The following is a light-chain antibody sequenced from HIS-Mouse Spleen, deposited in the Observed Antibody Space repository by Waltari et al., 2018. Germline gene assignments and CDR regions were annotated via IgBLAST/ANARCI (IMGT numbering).Light chain of an antibody. CDR1: ALTKKY. Sequence: SYYLTHPPSVSVSPGQTARITCPGHALTKKYAPWYQQKSGQAPVLVIYEDSKRPSGRPGRFSGSSSGTMATLTISGAQVEDEADYYCYSTDSSGNHRVFGGGTKLTVL. V-gene: IGLV3-10*01. CDR3: YSTDSSGNHRV. J-gene: IGLJ2*01. CDR2: EDS.